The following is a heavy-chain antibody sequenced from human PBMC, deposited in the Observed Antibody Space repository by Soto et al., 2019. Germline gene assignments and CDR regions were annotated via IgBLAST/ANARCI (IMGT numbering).Heavy chain of an antibody. CDR1: GFSFSNYN. J-gene: IGHJ3*01. D-gene: IGHD1-20*01. CDR3: SRQKYNWNRNEAFDV. CDR2: VSSTSSYI. V-gene: IGHV3-21*02. Sequence: EVQLVESGGGLVKPGGSLRLSCAASGFSFSNYNMNWVRQAPGKGLEWVSSVSSTSSYIYYADSVKGRFTVSRDNDKNARYLQTNSLRAEDTAVYSCSRQKYNWNRNEAFDVWGRGTMVIVSS.